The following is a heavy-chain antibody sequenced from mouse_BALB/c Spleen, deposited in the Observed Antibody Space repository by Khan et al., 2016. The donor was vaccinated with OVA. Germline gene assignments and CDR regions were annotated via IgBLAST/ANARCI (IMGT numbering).Heavy chain of an antibody. J-gene: IGHJ1*01. Sequence: VQLQQSGAELVKPGASVKLSCKASGYTFTSYDINWVRQRPEQGLEWIGWIFPGDDSTQYNEKFKGKATLTSDKSSSTAYMQLSRLTSEDSAVYVCAGHYCGGILYWDFDVWGAGTTVTVSS. CDR3: AGHYCGGILYWDFDV. V-gene: IGHV1-85*01. CDR2: IFPGDDST. CDR1: GYTFTSYD. D-gene: IGHD1-1*01.